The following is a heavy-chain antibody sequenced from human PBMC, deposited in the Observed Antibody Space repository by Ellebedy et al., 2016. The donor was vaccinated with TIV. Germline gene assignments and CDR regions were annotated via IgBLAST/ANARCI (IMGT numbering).Heavy chain of an antibody. CDR2: IGTAGDT. CDR3: GRGITARQANRAVDS. CDR1: GFTFSSYD. D-gene: IGHD3-16*01. V-gene: IGHV3-13*01. J-gene: IGHJ4*02. Sequence: GESLKISCAASGFTFSSYDIHWVRQTTGKGLEWVSMIGTAGDTYYAASVKGRFTVSRENAQNSLYLQMNSLRGEDPTVYYCGRGITARQANRAVDSWGQGTLVTVSS.